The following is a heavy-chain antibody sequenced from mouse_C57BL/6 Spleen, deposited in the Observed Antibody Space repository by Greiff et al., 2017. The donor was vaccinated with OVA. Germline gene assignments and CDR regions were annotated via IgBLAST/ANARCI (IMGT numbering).Heavy chain of an antibody. CDR2: ISYDGSN. Sequence: EVQRVESGPGLVKPSQSLSLTCSVTGYSITSGYYWNWIRQFPGNKLEWMGYISYDGSNNYNPSLKNRISITRDTSKNQFFLKLNSVTTEDTATYYCARGRWYFDVWGTGTTVTVSS. CDR1: GYSITSGYY. J-gene: IGHJ1*03. V-gene: IGHV3-6*01. CDR3: ARGRWYFDV.